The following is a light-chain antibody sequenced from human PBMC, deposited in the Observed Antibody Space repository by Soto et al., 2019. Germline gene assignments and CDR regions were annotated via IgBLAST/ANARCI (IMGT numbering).Light chain of an antibody. V-gene: IGKV3-20*01. CDR1: QSLNARY. CDR2: GAS. CDR3: QQFHISRT. J-gene: IGKJ1*01. Sequence: EIVLTQSPGTLSLSPGERATLSCRASQSLNARYLAWYQVKPGQAPRLLFYGASSRATGTPDRFIGSGSGTDFTLTITGLEPEDFAVYYCQQFHISRTFGQGTKVEIK.